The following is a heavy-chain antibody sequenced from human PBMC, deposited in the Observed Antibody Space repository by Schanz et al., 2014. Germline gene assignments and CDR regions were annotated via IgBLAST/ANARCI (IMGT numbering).Heavy chain of an antibody. D-gene: IGHD2-8*01. V-gene: IGHV3-30-3*01. CDR1: GFTFDPYA. J-gene: IGHJ6*03. CDR3: VRDRGFCANDICWLRYYMDV. Sequence: QVQLVESGGGVVQPGGSLRLSCAASGFTFDPYAMHWLRQSPGKGLEWVAVLSSDESRKFYADSEKGRFTISRDNAKNSLFLQMNSLRADDTAVYYCVRDRGFCANDICWLRYYMDVWGNGPTVTVSS. CDR2: LSSDESRK.